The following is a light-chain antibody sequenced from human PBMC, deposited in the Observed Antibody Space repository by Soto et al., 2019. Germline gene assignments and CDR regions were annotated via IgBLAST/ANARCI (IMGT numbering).Light chain of an antibody. CDR1: QSVSSGY. CDR2: GAS. CDR3: QQYGSSPA. Sequence: EIVLTQSPGTLSLSPGERATLSCRASQSVSSGYLAWYQQKPGQAPRLLIYGASSRATGIPDRFSGSGSGTHFTLTISRLEPEEFALYYCQQYGSSPAFGGGTKVEIK. J-gene: IGKJ4*01. V-gene: IGKV3-20*01.